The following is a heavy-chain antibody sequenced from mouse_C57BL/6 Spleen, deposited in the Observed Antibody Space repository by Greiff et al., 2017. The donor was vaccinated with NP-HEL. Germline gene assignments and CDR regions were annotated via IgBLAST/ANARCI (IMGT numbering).Heavy chain of an antibody. D-gene: IGHD2-4*01. CDR2: IYPRDGST. V-gene: IGHV1-85*01. Sequence: QVQLQHSGPELVKPGASVKLSCKASGYTFTSYDINWVKQRPGQGLEWIGWIYPRDGSTKYNEKFKGKATLTVDTSSSTAYMELHSLTSEDSAVYFCARDDYDGDWYFDVWGTGTTVTVSS. CDR1: GYTFTSYD. J-gene: IGHJ1*03. CDR3: ARDDYDGDWYFDV.